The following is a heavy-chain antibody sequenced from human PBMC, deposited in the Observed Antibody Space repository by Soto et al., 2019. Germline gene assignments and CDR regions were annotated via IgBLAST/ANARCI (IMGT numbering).Heavy chain of an antibody. D-gene: IGHD5-18*01. V-gene: IGHV1-69*13. Sequence: GASVKVSCKASGGTFSSYAISWVRQAPGQGLEWMGGIIPIFGTENYAQKFQGRVTITADESTSIAYMELSSLRSEDTAVYYCARSFSGIQLWHTRELGSFDYWGQGTLVTVSS. CDR1: GGTFSSYA. CDR2: IIPIFGTE. J-gene: IGHJ4*02. CDR3: ARSFSGIQLWHTRELGSFDY.